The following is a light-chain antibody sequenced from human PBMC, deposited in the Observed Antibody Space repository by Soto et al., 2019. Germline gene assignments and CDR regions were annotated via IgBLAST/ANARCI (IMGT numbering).Light chain of an antibody. CDR1: SSDGGGYNY. J-gene: IGLJ3*02. Sequence: QSALTQPASVSGSPGQSITISCTGTSSDGGGYNYVSWYQQQPGKAPKLMIYEVSKRPSGVCNRFSGSESGNTASLTVFGLQDEDEADYYCSADTRSSTWVFGGGTKLTVL. V-gene: IGLV2-14*01. CDR3: SADTRSSTWV. CDR2: EVS.